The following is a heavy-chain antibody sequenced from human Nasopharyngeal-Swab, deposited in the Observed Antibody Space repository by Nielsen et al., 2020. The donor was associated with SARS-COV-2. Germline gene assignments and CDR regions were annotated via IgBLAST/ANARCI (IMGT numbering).Heavy chain of an antibody. Sequence: WIRQPPGKGLEWIGSIYYSGSTYYNPSLKSRVTISVDTSKNQSSLKLSSVTAADTAVYYCASNSMVLYPTSGAFDIWGQGTMVTV. CDR3: ASNSMVLYPTSGAFDI. D-gene: IGHD3-10*01. V-gene: IGHV4-39*01. J-gene: IGHJ3*02. CDR2: IYYSGST.